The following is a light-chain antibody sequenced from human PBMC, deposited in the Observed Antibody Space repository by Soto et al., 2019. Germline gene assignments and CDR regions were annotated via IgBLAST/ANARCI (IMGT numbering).Light chain of an antibody. CDR1: QSVSSD. V-gene: IGKV3-15*01. Sequence: EVVMTQSPATLSVSPGERATLSCRASQSVSSDLAWYHQEPGQAHRLLIYGAYTRATGIQARFSGSGSGTEFTLTIKSLQSEDFAVYYCKQYNNWPRTFGQGTKVDIK. J-gene: IGKJ1*01. CDR2: GAY. CDR3: KQYNNWPRT.